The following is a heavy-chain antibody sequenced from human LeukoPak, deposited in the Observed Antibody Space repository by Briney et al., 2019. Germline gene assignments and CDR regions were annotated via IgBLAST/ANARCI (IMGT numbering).Heavy chain of an antibody. CDR3: ARGLGVFYYDSSGYYSDY. V-gene: IGHV4-59*01. CDR1: GGSIRTYY. J-gene: IGHJ4*02. CDR2: INYSGST. D-gene: IGHD3-22*01. Sequence: SETLSLTCTVSGGSIRTYYWSWIRQPPGKGLEWIGYINYSGSTKYNPSLKSRVTISVDTSKNQFSLKLSSVTAADTAVYYCARGLGVFYYDSSGYYSDYWGQGTLVTVSS.